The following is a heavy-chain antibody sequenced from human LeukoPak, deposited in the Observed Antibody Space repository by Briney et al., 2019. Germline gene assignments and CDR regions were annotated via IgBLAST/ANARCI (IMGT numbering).Heavy chain of an antibody. CDR3: ARGPPRTYYYGSGSYYNMGDIDY. D-gene: IGHD3-10*01. CDR1: GYTFTSYG. V-gene: IGHV1-18*01. J-gene: IGHJ4*02. CDR2: ISAYNGNT. Sequence: ASVKVSCKASGYTFTSYGISWVRQAPGQGLEWMGWISAYNGNTNYAQKLQGRVTMTTDTSTSTAYMELRSLRSDDTAVYYCARGPPRTYYYGSGSYYNMGDIDYWGQGTLVTVSS.